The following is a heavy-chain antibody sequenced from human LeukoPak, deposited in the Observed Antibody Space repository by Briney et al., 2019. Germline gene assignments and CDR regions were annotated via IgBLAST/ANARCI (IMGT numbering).Heavy chain of an antibody. Sequence: LRLSCAASGFTFSGYSMNWIRQPPGKGLEWIGYIYHSGSTYYNPSLKSRVTMSVDTSKNQFSLKLSSVTAADTAVYYCARPYYVSSGYYHDAFDIWGQGTMVTVSS. CDR1: GFTFSGYS. CDR2: IYHSGST. CDR3: ARPYYVSSGYYHDAFDI. J-gene: IGHJ3*02. V-gene: IGHV4-30-4*07. D-gene: IGHD3-22*01.